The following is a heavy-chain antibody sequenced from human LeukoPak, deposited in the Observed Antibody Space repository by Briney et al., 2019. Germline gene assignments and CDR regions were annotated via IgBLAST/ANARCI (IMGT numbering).Heavy chain of an antibody. CDR3: ASAGGGYSGYEPFDY. CDR2: IYSGGST. V-gene: IGHV3-66*01. Sequence: SGGSLRLSCAASGFTVSSNYMSWVRQAPGKGLEWVSVIYSGGSTYYADSVKGRFTISRDNSKNTLYLQMNSLRAEDTAVYYCASAGGGYSGYEPFDYWGQGTLVTVSS. CDR1: GFTVSSNY. D-gene: IGHD5-12*01. J-gene: IGHJ4*02.